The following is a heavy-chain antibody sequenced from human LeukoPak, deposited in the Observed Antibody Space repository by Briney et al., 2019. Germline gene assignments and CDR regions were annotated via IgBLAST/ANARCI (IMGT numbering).Heavy chain of an antibody. Sequence: GGSLRLSCGASGFTFSSYAMNWVRQAPGKGLEWVSNIRSNGRDTYYADSVKGRFTISRDNSKNTLYLEMNSLRAEDNAAYYFASSVYSTWFDPWGQGTLVTVSS. J-gene: IGHJ5*02. CDR3: ASSVYSTWFDP. V-gene: IGHV3-23*01. CDR2: IRSNGRDT. CDR1: GFTFSSYA. D-gene: IGHD6-13*01.